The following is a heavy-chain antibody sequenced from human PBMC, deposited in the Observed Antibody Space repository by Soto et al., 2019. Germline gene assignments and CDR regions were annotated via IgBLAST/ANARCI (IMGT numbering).Heavy chain of an antibody. Sequence: GASVKVSCKASGGTFSSYAISWVRQAPGQGLEWMGGIIPIFGTANYAQKFQGRVTITADESTSTAYMEPSRLRSDDTAVYYCASSGYSYFYGMDVWGQGTTVTVSS. CDR1: GGTFSSYA. CDR3: ASSGYSYFYGMDV. V-gene: IGHV1-69*13. J-gene: IGHJ6*02. CDR2: IIPIFGTA. D-gene: IGHD5-18*01.